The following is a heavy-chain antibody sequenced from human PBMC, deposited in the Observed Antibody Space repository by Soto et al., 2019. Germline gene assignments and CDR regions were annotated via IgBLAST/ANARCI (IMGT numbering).Heavy chain of an antibody. CDR1: GYTFTSYA. D-gene: IGHD3-22*01. J-gene: IGHJ6*02. V-gene: IGHV1-3*01. CDR3: AAGVEPYYYDSSGYYYGYYYGMDV. CDR2: INAGNGNT. Sequence: GASVKVSCKASGYTFTSYAMHWVRQAPGQRLEWMGWINAGNGNTKYSQKFQGRVTITRDTSASTAYMELSSLRSEDTAVYYCAAGVEPYYYDSSGYYYGYYYGMDVWGQGTTVTVSS.